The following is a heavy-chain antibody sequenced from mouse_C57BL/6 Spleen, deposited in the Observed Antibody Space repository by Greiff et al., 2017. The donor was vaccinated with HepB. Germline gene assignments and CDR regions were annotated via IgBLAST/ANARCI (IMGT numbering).Heavy chain of an antibody. D-gene: IGHD1-1*01. Sequence: QVQLKQSGPGLVQPSQSLSITCTVSGFSLTSYGVHWVRQSPGKGLEWLGVIWRGGSTDYNAAFMSRLSTTKDNSKSQVFFKMNSLQADDTAIYYCAKLDYYGSDWYFDVWGTGTTVTVSS. CDR2: IWRGGST. CDR1: GFSLTSYG. J-gene: IGHJ1*03. V-gene: IGHV2-5*01. CDR3: AKLDYYGSDWYFDV.